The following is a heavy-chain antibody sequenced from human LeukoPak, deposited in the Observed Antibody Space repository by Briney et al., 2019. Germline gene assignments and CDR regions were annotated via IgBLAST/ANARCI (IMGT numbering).Heavy chain of an antibody. D-gene: IGHD4-17*01. CDR1: GYNFNGHY. V-gene: IGHV1-2*02. CDR3: VREDFGDYGTDFDY. CDR2: VNPDSGGT. Sequence: ASVTVSCKASGYNFNGHYMHWVRQAPGQGLEWMGLVNPDSGGTNYAQKFQGRVTMTRDTSITTVYMELNSLKSDDTAVYYCVREDFGDYGTDFDYWGQGTLVTVSS. J-gene: IGHJ4*02.